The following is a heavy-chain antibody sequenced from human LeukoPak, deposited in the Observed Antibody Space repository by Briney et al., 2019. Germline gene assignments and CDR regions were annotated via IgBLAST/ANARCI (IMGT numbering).Heavy chain of an antibody. CDR2: ISGSGSST. Sequence: GGSRRLSCAASGFTFSNAWMSWVRQAPGRGLEWGSAISGSGSSTYTHYADSAKGRFTISRDNFKNTLYLQMDSLRGEDTAVYYCAKRYIGNYYFDLWGQGTLVTVSS. D-gene: IGHD3-16*02. J-gene: IGHJ4*02. CDR3: AKRYIGNYYFDL. V-gene: IGHV3-23*01. CDR1: GFTFSNAW.